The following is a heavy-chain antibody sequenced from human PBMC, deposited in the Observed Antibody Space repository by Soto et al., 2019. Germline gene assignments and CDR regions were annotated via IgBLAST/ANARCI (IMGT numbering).Heavy chain of an antibody. CDR1: GGTFSSYA. Sequence: QVQLVQSGAEVKKPGSSVKVSCKASGGTFSSYAISWVRQAPGQGLEWMGGIIPIFGTANYAQKFQGRVTVTADEAXXTXYXXLSSLRSGDTAVYYCAREGHYCSGGSCYSRGWFDPWGQGTLVTVSS. CDR2: IIPIFGTA. D-gene: IGHD2-15*01. V-gene: IGHV1-69*12. J-gene: IGHJ5*02. CDR3: AREGHYCSGGSCYSRGWFDP.